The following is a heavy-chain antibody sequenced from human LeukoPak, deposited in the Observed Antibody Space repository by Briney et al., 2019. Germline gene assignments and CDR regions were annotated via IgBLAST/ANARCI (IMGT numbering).Heavy chain of an antibody. Sequence: LRLSCAASGFTFDDYAMHWVRQAPGKGLEWVSGISWNSGSIGYADSVRGRFTISRDNAKNSLYLQMNSLRVEDTALYYCTKVTNNCFDFWGQGTLVTVSS. D-gene: IGHD2/OR15-2a*01. J-gene: IGHJ4*02. CDR1: GFTFDDYA. V-gene: IGHV3-9*01. CDR3: TKVTNNCFDF. CDR2: ISWNSGSI.